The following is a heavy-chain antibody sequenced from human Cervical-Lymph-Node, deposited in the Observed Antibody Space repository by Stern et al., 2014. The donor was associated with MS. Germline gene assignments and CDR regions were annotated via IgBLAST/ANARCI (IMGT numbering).Heavy chain of an antibody. CDR2: ISSSGSTV. J-gene: IGHJ4*02. CDR1: GFTFSADF. D-gene: IGHD2-2*01. CDR3: ASEKCTSASCYLS. Sequence: VQLGESGGGLVKPGGSLRLSCAASGFTFSADFMTWIRQAPGKGLEWVSYISSSGSTVHYADSVKGRFTISRDNANNSLSLQMNSLRAEDTAVYYCASEKCTSASCYLSWGQGALVTVSS. V-gene: IGHV3-11*01.